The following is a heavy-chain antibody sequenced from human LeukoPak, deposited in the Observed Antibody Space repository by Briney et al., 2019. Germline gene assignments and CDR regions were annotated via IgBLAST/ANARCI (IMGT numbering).Heavy chain of an antibody. CDR2: ASYYVGKQ. CDR3: AREGGWGSPAGY. Sequence: GGSLSLSCAASGFTFSDYAMSWVRPAPGKGLEWVSTASYYVGKQYHADSVRGRFTVSRDNAKNSLYLQMTSLRAEDTAVYFCAREGGWGSPAGYWGQGTLVTVSS. V-gene: IGHV3-23*01. CDR1: GFTFSDYA. D-gene: IGHD2-2*01. J-gene: IGHJ4*02.